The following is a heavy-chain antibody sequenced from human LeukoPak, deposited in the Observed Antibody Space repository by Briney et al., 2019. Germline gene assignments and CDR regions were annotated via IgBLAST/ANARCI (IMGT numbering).Heavy chain of an antibody. CDR2: INPSGGST. CDR3: ARQGTYSSAIGMGY. V-gene: IGHV1-46*02. CDR1: GYIFNNHY. Sequence: SVKLSCKASGYIFNNHYMYWVRQAPGQGLEWMGVINPSGGSTSYAQKFQGRVTMTRDTSTRTVYMEVNSLRSEDTAVYYCARQGTYSSAIGMGYWGQGTLVTVSS. D-gene: IGHD6-19*01. J-gene: IGHJ4*02.